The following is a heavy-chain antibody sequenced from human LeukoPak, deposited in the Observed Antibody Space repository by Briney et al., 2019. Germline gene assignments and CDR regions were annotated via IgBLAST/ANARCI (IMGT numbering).Heavy chain of an antibody. J-gene: IGHJ5*02. D-gene: IGHD6-13*01. Sequence: GGSLRLSCAASGFTFSDYCMSWIRQAPGKGLEWVSYISSSGSTIYYADSVKGRFTISRDNAKNSLSLQRNSLRAEDTAVYYCAKSKSRSFNWFDPWGQGTLVTVSS. CDR3: AKSKSRSFNWFDP. CDR2: ISSSGSTI. CDR1: GFTFSDYC. V-gene: IGHV3-11*01.